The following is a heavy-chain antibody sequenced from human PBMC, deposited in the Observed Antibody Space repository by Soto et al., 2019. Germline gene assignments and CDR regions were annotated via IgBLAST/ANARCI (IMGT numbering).Heavy chain of an antibody. D-gene: IGHD3-22*01. V-gene: IGHV4-34*01. CDR3: ARLGYYHSGGPP. Sequence: QVQLQQWGAGLLKPSETLSLTCAVYGGSFSAYYWSWIRQPPGKGLEWIGEVNDGGRPNYSLSLKSRLTISLDTSKNQFSLKLSSVTAADTAVYYCARLGYYHSGGPPWGQGTLVTVSS. CDR1: GGSFSAYY. J-gene: IGHJ4*02. CDR2: VNDGGRP.